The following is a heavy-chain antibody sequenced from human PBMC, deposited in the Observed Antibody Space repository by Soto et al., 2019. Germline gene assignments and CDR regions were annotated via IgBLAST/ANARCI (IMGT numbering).Heavy chain of an antibody. V-gene: IGHV3-23*01. J-gene: IGHJ3*02. Sequence: EVQLLESGGGLEQPGGSLRLSCVISGLTFTGSAMSWVRQAPGKALEWLYAVSGPGGSTYYADSVKGRFTISRDTSKNTVYVQMNSLRVEDTALYYCAKGERDGYNFGAFDMWGQGTKVTVSS. CDR1: GLTFTGSA. CDR3: AKGERDGYNFGAFDM. CDR2: VSGPGGST. D-gene: IGHD1-1*01.